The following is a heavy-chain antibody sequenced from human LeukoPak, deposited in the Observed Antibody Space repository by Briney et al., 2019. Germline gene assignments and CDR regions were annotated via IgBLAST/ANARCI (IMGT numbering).Heavy chain of an antibody. J-gene: IGHJ4*02. D-gene: IGHD1-26*01. CDR3: ARGWVIVS. Sequence: GSLRLSCAASGFTFSNAWMSWVRQAPGKGLEWIGIYDSGSTYYNPSLQSRVTIFVDASKSQFSLKLTSVTAADTAVYYCARGWVIVSWGQGILVTVSS. CDR2: YDSGST. V-gene: IGHV4-4*02. CDR1: GFTFSNAW.